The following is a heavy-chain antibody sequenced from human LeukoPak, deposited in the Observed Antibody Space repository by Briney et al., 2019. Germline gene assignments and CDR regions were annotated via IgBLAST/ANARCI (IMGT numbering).Heavy chain of an antibody. J-gene: IGHJ4*02. V-gene: IGHV4-39*01. CDR1: GGSISSSSYY. CDR2: IYYSERT. CDR3: ARHRGNYDILTGYPSPETFDY. D-gene: IGHD3-9*01. Sequence: SETLFLTCPVSGGSISSSSYYWGWIRQPPGKGPEGIVSIYYSERTYYNPSLKSRVTISVDTSKNQFALKLSSVTAADTAVYYCARHRGNYDILTGYPSPETFDYWGQGTLVTVSS.